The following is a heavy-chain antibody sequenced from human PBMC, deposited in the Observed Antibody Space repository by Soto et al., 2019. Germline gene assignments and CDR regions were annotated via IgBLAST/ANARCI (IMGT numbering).Heavy chain of an antibody. J-gene: IGHJ3*02. CDR1: GYSFTSYG. V-gene: IGHV1-18*01. Sequence: ASVKVSCKASGYSFTSYGISWVRQAPGQGLEWMGWISAYNGNTNYAQKLQGRVTMTTDTSTSTAYMELRSLRSDDTAVYYCARGNYDSSGYLRGAFDIWGQGTMVTVSS. D-gene: IGHD3-22*01. CDR3: ARGNYDSSGYLRGAFDI. CDR2: ISAYNGNT.